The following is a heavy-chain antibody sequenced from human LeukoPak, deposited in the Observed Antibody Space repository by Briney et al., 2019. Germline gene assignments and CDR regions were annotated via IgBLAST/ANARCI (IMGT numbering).Heavy chain of an antibody. Sequence: GASVKVSCKASGGTFSSYAISWVRQAPGQGLEWMGGIIPIFGTANYAQKFQGRVTITADESTSTAYMELSSLRSEDTAVYYCARDQGDIVVVQGWFDPWGQGTLVTVSS. V-gene: IGHV1-69*13. D-gene: IGHD2-2*01. J-gene: IGHJ5*02. CDR2: IIPIFGTA. CDR3: ARDQGDIVVVQGWFDP. CDR1: GGTFSSYA.